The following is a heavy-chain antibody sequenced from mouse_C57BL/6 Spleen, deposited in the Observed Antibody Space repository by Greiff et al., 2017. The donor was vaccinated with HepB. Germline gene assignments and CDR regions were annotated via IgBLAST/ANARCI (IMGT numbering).Heavy chain of an antibody. J-gene: IGHJ1*03. CDR3: ANEYYYYGGYFDV. CDR1: GYTFTDYN. CDR2: INPNNGGT. V-gene: IGHV1-22*01. D-gene: IGHD1-1*01. Sequence: VQLQQSGPELVKPGASVKMSCKASGYTFTDYNMHWVKQSHGKSLEWIGYINPNNGGTSYNQKFKGKATLTVNKSSSTAYMELRSLTSEDSAVYYCANEYYYYGGYFDVWGTGTTVTVSS.